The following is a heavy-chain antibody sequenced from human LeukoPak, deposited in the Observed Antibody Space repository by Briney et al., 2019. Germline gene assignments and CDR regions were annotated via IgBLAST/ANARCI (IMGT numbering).Heavy chain of an antibody. D-gene: IGHD2-2*02. Sequence: SETLSLTCTVSGGSISGYYWSWIRQPPGKGLEWIGYISYSGSTNYNPSLKSRVTISVDTSKNQFSLKLSSVTAADTAVYYCARSVYCSSTSCYTAVDYWGQGTLVTVSS. CDR2: ISYSGST. CDR1: GGSISGYY. J-gene: IGHJ4*02. CDR3: ARSVYCSSTSCYTAVDY. V-gene: IGHV4-59*01.